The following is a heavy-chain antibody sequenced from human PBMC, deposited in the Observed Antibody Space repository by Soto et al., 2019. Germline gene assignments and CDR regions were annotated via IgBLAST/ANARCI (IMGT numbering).Heavy chain of an antibody. V-gene: IGHV4-39*02. J-gene: IGHJ4*02. CDR3: AREGGRYCSGGSCQVDY. CDR2: IYYAGNT. CDR1: GGSISSSSYY. Sequence: QLQLQESGPGLVKPSETLSLTCTVSGGSISSSSYYWGWIRQPPGKGLEWIGSIYYAGNTYYTPSLKRPVTISVDTSKNQFSLKLRSVTAADTAVYYCAREGGRYCSGGSCQVDYWGQGTLVTVSS. D-gene: IGHD2-15*01.